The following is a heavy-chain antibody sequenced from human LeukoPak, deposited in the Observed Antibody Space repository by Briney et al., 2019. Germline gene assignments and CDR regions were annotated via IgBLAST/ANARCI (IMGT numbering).Heavy chain of an antibody. Sequence: RIIPILGIANYAQKFQGRVTITADKSTSTAYMELSSLRSEDTAVYYCARGRYYGSGSYYDYWGQGTLVTVSS. J-gene: IGHJ4*02. D-gene: IGHD3-10*01. CDR2: IIPILGIA. CDR3: ARGRYYGSGSYYDY. V-gene: IGHV1-69*04.